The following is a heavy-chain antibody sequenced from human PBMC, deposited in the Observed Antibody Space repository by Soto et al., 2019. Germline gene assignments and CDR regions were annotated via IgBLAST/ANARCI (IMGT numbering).Heavy chain of an antibody. V-gene: IGHV4-59*01. D-gene: IGHD2-21*02. Sequence: PSETLSLTCAVCGGSISGYYWSWIRQPPGKGLEWIGYMYNTGSTVYNPSFKSRVTISVDTSKNRFSLKLNSVTAADTAVYYCARDLWGYCGTDCYPLDVWGQGTTVTVSS. CDR3: ARDLWGYCGTDCYPLDV. CDR2: MYNTGST. J-gene: IGHJ6*02. CDR1: GGSISGYY.